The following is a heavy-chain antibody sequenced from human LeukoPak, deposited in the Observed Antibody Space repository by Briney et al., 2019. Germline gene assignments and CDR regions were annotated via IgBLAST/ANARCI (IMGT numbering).Heavy chain of an antibody. J-gene: IGHJ6*02. D-gene: IGHD6-6*01. V-gene: IGHV3-53*01. CDR3: ARGGGSSSGVSLYYYYGMDV. CDR2: IYSGGST. CDR1: GFTVSSNY. Sequence: PGGSLRLSCAASGFTVSSNYMSWVRQAPGKGLEWVSVIYSGGSTYYADSVKGRFTISRDNSKKTLYLQMNSLRAEETAVYYCARGGGSSSGVSLYYYYGMDVWGQGTTVTVS.